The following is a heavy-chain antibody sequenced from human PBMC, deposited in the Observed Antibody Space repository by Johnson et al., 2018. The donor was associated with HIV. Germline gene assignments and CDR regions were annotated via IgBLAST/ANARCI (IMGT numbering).Heavy chain of an antibody. Sequence: VQLVESGGGLIEPGGSLRLSCAASGFTFSIVWMHWVRQAPGKGLEWVSGISWNSGSTYYADSVKGRFTISRDNSKNTLYLQMNSLKTEDTAVYYCTTGHYYDSSGDAFDIWGQGTMVTVSS. J-gene: IGHJ3*02. CDR3: TTGHYYDSSGDAFDI. V-gene: IGHV3-23*04. CDR1: GFTFSIVW. CDR2: ISWNSGST. D-gene: IGHD3-22*01.